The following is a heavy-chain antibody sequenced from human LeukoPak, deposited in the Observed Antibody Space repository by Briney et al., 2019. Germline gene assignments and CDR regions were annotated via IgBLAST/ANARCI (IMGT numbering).Heavy chain of an antibody. J-gene: IGHJ3*02. D-gene: IGHD2/OR15-2a*01. V-gene: IGHV3-53*01. CDR1: GLTDSSSY. CDR3: ARNILFAFDI. CDR2: IYNDGST. Sequence: GGSLSLSCAASGLTDSSSYMSWVRQAPGKGLEWVSIIYNDGSTYYADSMKGRFTISRDNSKNTLYLQVYSLRAEDTAMYYCARNILFAFDIWGQGTMVTVSS.